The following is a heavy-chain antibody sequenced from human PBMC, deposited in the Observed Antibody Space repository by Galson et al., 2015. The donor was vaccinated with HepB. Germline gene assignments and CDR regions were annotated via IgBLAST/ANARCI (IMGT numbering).Heavy chain of an antibody. CDR2: INPSGGRT. V-gene: IGHV1-46*01. CDR3: ATIRVGYCITTSCKADDFDI. Sequence: SVKVSCKASGYTFSTYYIHWVRQAPGQGLEWMGIINPSGGRTTYAQKFQDRVTMTRDPSTSIVYMELSSLRSEDTAVYYCATIRVGYCITTSCKADDFDIWGQGTMVTVSS. D-gene: IGHD2-2*01. CDR1: GYTFSTYY. J-gene: IGHJ3*02.